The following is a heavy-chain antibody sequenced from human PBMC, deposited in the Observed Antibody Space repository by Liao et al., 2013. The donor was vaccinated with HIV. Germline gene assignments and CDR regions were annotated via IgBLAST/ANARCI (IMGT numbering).Heavy chain of an antibody. CDR3: ARDPGYGDYLET. D-gene: IGHD4-17*01. CDR1: GASINSDVNY. CDR2: VYTTGSA. V-gene: IGHV4-61*02. Sequence: QVQLQESGPGLVRPSQTLSLACTVSGASINSDVNYWNWIRQPAGKGLEWIGRVYTTGSANYNPSLKSRVTISIDASNNKFSLKLSSVTAADTAVYFCARDPGYGDYLETWGRGTLVTVSS. J-gene: IGHJ4*02.